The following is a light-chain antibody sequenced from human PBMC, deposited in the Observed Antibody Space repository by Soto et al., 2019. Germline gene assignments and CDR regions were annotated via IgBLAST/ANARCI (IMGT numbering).Light chain of an antibody. CDR2: DAS. CDR1: QSVSSY. J-gene: IGKJ2*01. Sequence: EIVLTQSPAPLSLSPGERATLSCRASQSVSSYLAWYQQKPGQAPRLLISDASNRATGIPARFSGSGSGTDFTLTISSLEPEDFAVYYCQQRSNWHPLYTFGQGTKLEIK. V-gene: IGKV3-11*01. CDR3: QQRSNWHPLYT.